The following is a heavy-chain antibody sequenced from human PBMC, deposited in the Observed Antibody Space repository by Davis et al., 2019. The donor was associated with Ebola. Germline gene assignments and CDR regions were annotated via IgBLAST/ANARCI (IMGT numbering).Heavy chain of an antibody. J-gene: IGHJ4*02. V-gene: IGHV3-64*02. CDR2: ISSNGGST. Sequence: GGSLRLSCAASGFTFSSYGLHWVRQAPGKGLEYVSAISSNGGSTYYADSVKGRFTISRDNSKNTLYLQMGSLRAEDMAVYYCARGSARGVIVPYSFDYWGQGTLVTVSS. CDR3: ARGSARGVIVPYSFDY. D-gene: IGHD3-10*01. CDR1: GFTFSSYG.